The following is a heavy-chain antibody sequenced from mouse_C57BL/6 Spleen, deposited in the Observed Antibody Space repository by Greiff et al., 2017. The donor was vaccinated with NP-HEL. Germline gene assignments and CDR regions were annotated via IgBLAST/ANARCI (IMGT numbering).Heavy chain of an antibody. CDR2: ISSGGSYT. Sequence: EVQRVESGGDLVKPGGSLKLSCAASGFTFSSYGMSWVRQTPDKRLEWVATISSGGSYTYYPDSVKGRFIISRDNAKNTLYLQMSSLKTEDTAMYYCAKLQGTAQGTAYWGQGTLVTVSA. J-gene: IGHJ3*01. V-gene: IGHV5-6*01. CDR3: AKLQGTAQGTAY. D-gene: IGHD3-2*02. CDR1: GFTFSSYG.